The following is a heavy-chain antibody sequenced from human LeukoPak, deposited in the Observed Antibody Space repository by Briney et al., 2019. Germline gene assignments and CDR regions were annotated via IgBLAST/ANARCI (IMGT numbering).Heavy chain of an antibody. D-gene: IGHD3-10*01. V-gene: IGHV1-69*04. CDR3: ARDSSYDY. CDR1: GGTFSNYG. Sequence: GASVKVSCKASGGTFSNYGISWVRQAPGQGLEWMGRIIPMLGITNYAQTFQDRFTITADKSTSTAYMELSSLRSDDTAVYYCARDSSYDYWGQGTLVTVPS. CDR2: IIPMLGIT. J-gene: IGHJ4*02.